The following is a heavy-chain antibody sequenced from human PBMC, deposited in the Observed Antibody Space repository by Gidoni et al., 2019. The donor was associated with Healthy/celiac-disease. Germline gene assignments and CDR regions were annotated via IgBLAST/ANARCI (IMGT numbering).Heavy chain of an antibody. D-gene: IGHD6-13*01. CDR3: ARDRSSSWLRSYYYYYYMDV. J-gene: IGHJ6*03. CDR1: GFTFSSYG. V-gene: IGHV3-33*01. CDR2: IWYDVSNK. Sequence: QVQLVESGGGVVQPGRSLRLSCAASGFTFSSYGMHWVRQAPGKGLEWVAVIWYDVSNKYYADSVQGRFTISRDNSKNTLYLQMNSLRAEDTAVYYCARDRSSSWLRSYYYYYYMDVWGKGTTVTVSS.